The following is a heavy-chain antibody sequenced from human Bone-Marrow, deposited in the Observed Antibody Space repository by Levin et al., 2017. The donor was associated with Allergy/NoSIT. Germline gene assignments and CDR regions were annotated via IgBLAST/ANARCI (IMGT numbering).Heavy chain of an antibody. CDR2: ISFDGSNK. J-gene: IGHJ6*02. Sequence: GESLKISCAASGFIFNTYAMHWVRQAPDRGLEWVAAISFDGSNKYYADSVKGRFTISRDNSKNTVYLQMNSLRAEETAVYYCVKDFGRKDLQQLITYGMDVWGQGTRVTVTS. CDR1: GFIFNTYA. V-gene: IGHV3-30*18. CDR3: VKDFGRKDLQQLITYGMDV. D-gene: IGHD3/OR15-3a*01.